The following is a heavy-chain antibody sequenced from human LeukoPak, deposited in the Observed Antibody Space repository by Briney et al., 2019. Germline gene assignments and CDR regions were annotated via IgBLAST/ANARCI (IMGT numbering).Heavy chain of an antibody. CDR3: ARDVPYYDSSGYYPYYFDY. CDR2: IYYSGST. Sequence: SQTLSLTCTVSGGSISSGDYYWSWIRQPPGKGLEWIGYIYYSGSTYYNPSLKSRVTISVDTCKDQFSLKLSSVTAADTAVYYCARDVPYYDSSGYYPYYFDYWGQGTLVTVSS. V-gene: IGHV4-30-4*01. D-gene: IGHD3-22*01. CDR1: GGSISSGDYY. J-gene: IGHJ4*02.